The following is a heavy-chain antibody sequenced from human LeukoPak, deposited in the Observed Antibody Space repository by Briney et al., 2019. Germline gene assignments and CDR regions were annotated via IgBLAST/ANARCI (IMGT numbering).Heavy chain of an antibody. CDR3: ARGRIAVAGPYNWFDP. CDR2: IYYSGST. V-gene: IGHV4-59*12. J-gene: IGHJ5*02. CDR1: GGSIRSYY. Sequence: SETLSLTCTVSGGSIRSYYWLWIRQPPGKGLECIGYIYYSGSTNYNPSLKSRVTISVDTSKNQFSLKLSSVTAADTAVYYCARGRIAVAGPYNWFDPWGQGTLVTVSS. D-gene: IGHD6-19*01.